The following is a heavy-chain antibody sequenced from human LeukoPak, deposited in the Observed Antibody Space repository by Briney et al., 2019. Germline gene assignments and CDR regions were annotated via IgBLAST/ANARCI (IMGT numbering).Heavy chain of an antibody. J-gene: IGHJ4*02. D-gene: IGHD2-2*01. CDR3: ARALFQVPYYFDF. CDR1: EFRLTNYW. V-gene: IGHV3-74*01. CDR2: INTDGSTT. Sequence: GGSLRLSCEASEFRLTNYWMYWVRQAPGKGLAWVAAINTDGSTTTYADSVKGRFTNSRDNARNTLYLQMNSLRAEDTAVYYCARALFQVPYYFDFWGQGTLVTVSS.